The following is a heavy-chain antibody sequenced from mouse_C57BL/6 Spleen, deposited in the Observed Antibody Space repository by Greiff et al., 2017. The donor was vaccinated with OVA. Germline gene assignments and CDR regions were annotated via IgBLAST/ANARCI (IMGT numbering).Heavy chain of an antibody. CDR3: TKGSSEDYYYAMDY. V-gene: IGHV1-15*01. CDR2: IDPETGGT. D-gene: IGHD3-2*02. Sequence: QVQLKESGAELVRPGASVTLSCKASGYTFTDYEMHWVKQTPVHGLEWIGAIDPETGGTAYNQKFKGKAILTADKSSSTAYMELRSLTSEDSAVYYCTKGSSEDYYYAMDYWGQGTSVTVSS. CDR1: GYTFTDYE. J-gene: IGHJ4*01.